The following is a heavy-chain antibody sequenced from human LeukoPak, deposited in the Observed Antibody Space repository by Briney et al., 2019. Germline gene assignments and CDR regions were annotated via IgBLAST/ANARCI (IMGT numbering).Heavy chain of an antibody. Sequence: SETLSLTCAVYGGSFSGYYWSWIRQPPGKGLEWIGEINHSGSTYYNPSLKSRVTISVDRSKNQFSLKLSSVTAADTAVYYCARAPDSSLFDYWGQGTLVTVSS. CDR2: INHSGST. V-gene: IGHV4-34*01. D-gene: IGHD3-22*01. J-gene: IGHJ4*02. CDR3: ARAPDSSLFDY. CDR1: GGSFSGYY.